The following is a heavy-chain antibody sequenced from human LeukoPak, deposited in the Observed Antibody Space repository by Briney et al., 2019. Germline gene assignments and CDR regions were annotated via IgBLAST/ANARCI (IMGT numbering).Heavy chain of an antibody. CDR2: IIPIFGIA. J-gene: IGHJ6*02. V-gene: IGHV1-69*10. CDR3: TYGSTYYYYGMDV. Sequence: GASVKVSCKASGGTFSSYDISWVRQAPGQGLEWMGGIIPIFGIANYAQKFQGRVTITADKSTSTAYMELSSLRSEDTAVYYCTYGSTYYYYGMDVWGQGTTVTVSS. D-gene: IGHD2-2*03. CDR1: GGTFSSYD.